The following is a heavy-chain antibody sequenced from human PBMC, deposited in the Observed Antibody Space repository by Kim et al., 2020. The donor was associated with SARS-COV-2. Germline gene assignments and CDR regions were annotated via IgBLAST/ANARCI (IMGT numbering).Heavy chain of an antibody. D-gene: IGHD3-16*02. CDR3: ARLSTDYPYYYYAMDV. V-gene: IGHV4-31*02. J-gene: IGHJ6*02. Sequence: PSLKSRLTISVDPSKNQFSLGLSSVTAADTAVYYCARLSTDYPYYYYAMDVWGQGTTVTVSS.